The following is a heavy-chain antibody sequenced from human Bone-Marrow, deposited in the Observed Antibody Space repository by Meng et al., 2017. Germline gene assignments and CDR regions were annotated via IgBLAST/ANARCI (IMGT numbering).Heavy chain of an antibody. Sequence: RLQGWGPGWVKPSGPLSLTSVVPGGSISSIGWWSWVRQPPGKGLEWIGEIYPGGDTNYNPSLKSRVTIAIDRSKNQFSLKLSSVTAADTAVYYCASWIYSCGWQWGQGTLVTVSS. J-gene: IGHJ4*02. CDR1: GGSISSIGW. CDR2: IYPGGDT. V-gene: IGHV4/OR15-8*02. CDR3: ASWIYSCGWQ. D-gene: IGHD6-19*01.